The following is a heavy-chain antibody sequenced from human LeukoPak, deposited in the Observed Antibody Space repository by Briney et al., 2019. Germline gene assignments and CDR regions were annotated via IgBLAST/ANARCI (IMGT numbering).Heavy chain of an antibody. J-gene: IGHJ4*02. D-gene: IGHD3-22*01. V-gene: IGHV3-23*01. Sequence: GGSLRLSCAASGFTFSSYAMSWVRQAPGKGLEWVSAISGSGGSTYYADSVKGRFTISRDNSKNTLYLQMNSLRAEDTAVYYCAKDPPIFYDGTGYWSYWGQGTLVTVSS. CDR3: AKDPPIFYDGTGYWSY. CDR1: GFTFSSYA. CDR2: ISGSGGST.